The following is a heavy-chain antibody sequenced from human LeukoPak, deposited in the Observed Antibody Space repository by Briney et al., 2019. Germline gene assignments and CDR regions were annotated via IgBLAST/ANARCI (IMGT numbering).Heavy chain of an antibody. CDR2: IYYSGST. V-gene: IGHV4-59*01. D-gene: IGHD6-13*01. CDR3: ARVGGGQQLVASPLYYFDY. CDR1: GGSISSYC. Sequence: PSETLSLTCTVSGGSISSYCWSWIRQPPGKGLEWIGYIYYSGSTNHNPSLKSRVTISVDTSKNQFSLKLSSVTAADTAVYYCARVGGGQQLVASPLYYFDYWGQGTLVTVSS. J-gene: IGHJ4*02.